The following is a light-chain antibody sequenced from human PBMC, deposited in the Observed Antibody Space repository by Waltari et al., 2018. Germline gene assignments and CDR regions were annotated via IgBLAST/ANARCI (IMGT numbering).Light chain of an antibody. CDR1: QSVSSN. CDR3: QQYNNWPLT. CDR2: GAS. J-gene: IGKJ1*01. Sequence: IVITQSPATLSVSPGARATLSCRASQSVSSNLAWYQQKPGQAPRLLIYGASTRATGIPARFSGSGSGTEFTLTISSLQSEDFAVYYCQQYNNWPLTFGQGTKVEIK. V-gene: IGKV3-15*01.